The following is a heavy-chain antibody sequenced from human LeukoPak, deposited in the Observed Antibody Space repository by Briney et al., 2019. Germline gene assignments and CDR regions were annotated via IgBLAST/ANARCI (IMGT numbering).Heavy chain of an antibody. J-gene: IGHJ6*02. CDR1: GSTFSSYW. Sequence: GGSLRLSCAASGSTFSSYWMSWVRQAPGKGLEWVANIKEDGSEKYYVDSVKGRFTISRDNAKKSLFLQMNSLRVEDTAVYYCARGRNLAVWGQGTTVTVSS. CDR3: ARGRNLAV. V-gene: IGHV3-7*01. CDR2: IKEDGSEK.